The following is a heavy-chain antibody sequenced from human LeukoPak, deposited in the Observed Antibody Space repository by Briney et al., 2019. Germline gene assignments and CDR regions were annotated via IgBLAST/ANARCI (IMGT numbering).Heavy chain of an antibody. D-gene: IGHD6-13*01. CDR2: IYYSGST. V-gene: IGHV4-59*01. J-gene: IGHJ4*02. CDR1: GGSISSYY. CDR3: ARGPRIAAAGYSDY. Sequence: SETLSLTCTVSGGSISSYYWSWIRQPPGKGLEWIGYIYYSGSTNYNPSLKSRVTISVDTSKNQFSLKLSSVTAADTAVYYCARGPRIAAAGYSDYWGQGTLVTVSS.